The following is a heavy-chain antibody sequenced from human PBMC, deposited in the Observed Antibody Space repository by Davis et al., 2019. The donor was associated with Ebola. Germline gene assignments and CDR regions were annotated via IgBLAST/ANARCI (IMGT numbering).Heavy chain of an antibody. J-gene: IGHJ4*02. Sequence: PGGSLRLSCAASGFTFSSYAMTWVRQAPGKGLEWVSAIRGSTYYADSVKGRFTISRDNAKNSLYLQMNSLRDEDTALYYCARDITTKPFDYWGQGTLVTVSS. CDR1: GFTFSSYA. D-gene: IGHD1-1*01. CDR2: IRGST. V-gene: IGHV3-23*01. CDR3: ARDITTKPFDY.